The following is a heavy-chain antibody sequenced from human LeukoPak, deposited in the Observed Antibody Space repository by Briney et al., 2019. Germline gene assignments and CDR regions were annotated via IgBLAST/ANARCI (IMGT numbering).Heavy chain of an antibody. J-gene: IGHJ4*02. CDR2: INPNSGGT. CDR3: ARGLTYYYDSSGYSL. CDR1: GYTFTGYY. Sequence: ASVKVSCKASGYTFTGYYMHWARQAPGQGLEWMGWINPNSGGTNYAQKFQGRVTMTRDTSISTAYMELSRLRSDDTAVYYCARGLTYYYDSSGYSLWGQGTLVTVSS. V-gene: IGHV1-2*02. D-gene: IGHD3-22*01.